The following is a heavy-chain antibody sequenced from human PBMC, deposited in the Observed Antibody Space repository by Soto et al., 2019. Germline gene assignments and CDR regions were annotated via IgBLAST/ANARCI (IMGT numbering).Heavy chain of an antibody. J-gene: IGHJ4*02. CDR3: ARAIVVVISYHFDY. Sequence: EVKLLESGGGLVQPGGSLRLACAASGFTFDNYGITWVLQAPGTGLQWVSVITRRGGSTYYTYSVKGRFTTSRDNSKNMVYLQMNSLRAEDTAVYYGARAIVVVISYHFDYDDQGTLVTVSS. CDR2: ITRRGGST. D-gene: IGHD3-22*01. V-gene: IGHV3-23*01. CDR1: GFTFDNYG.